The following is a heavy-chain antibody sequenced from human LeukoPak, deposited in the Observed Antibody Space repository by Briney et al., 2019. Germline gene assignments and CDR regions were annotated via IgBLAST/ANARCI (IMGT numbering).Heavy chain of an antibody. V-gene: IGHV4-59*01. CDR2: IYYSGST. Sequence: PSETLSLTCTVPGGSISSYYWSWIRQPPGKGLEWIGYIYYSGSTNYNPSLKSRVTISVDTSTNQFSLKLSSVTAADTAVYYCARTPVGYCSSTSCRYYYYYMDVWGKGTTVTVSS. D-gene: IGHD2-2*01. J-gene: IGHJ6*03. CDR1: GGSISSYY. CDR3: ARTPVGYCSSTSCRYYYYYMDV.